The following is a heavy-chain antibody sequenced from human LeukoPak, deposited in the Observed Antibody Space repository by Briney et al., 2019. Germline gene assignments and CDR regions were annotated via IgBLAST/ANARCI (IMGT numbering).Heavy chain of an antibody. J-gene: IGHJ4*02. CDR2: IKNIGDGGTT. Sequence: PGGSLRLSCAASGFTFTNAWMSWVRQAPVKVLEWVGRIKNIGDGGTTDYAAPLKGRFTISRDDSKSMLYLQMNGLKTEDTAVYYCTPHGFRALDSWGQGTLVTVSS. V-gene: IGHV3-15*01. CDR3: TPHGFRALDS. D-gene: IGHD3-10*01. CDR1: GFTFTNAW.